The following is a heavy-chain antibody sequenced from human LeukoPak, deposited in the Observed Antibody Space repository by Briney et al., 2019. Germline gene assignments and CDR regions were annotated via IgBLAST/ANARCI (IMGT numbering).Heavy chain of an antibody. CDR2: ISSSSSYI. CDR1: GFTLSSYS. CDR3: ARDPSGWYFVDY. D-gene: IGHD6-19*01. Sequence: GGSLRLSCAASGFTLSSYSMNWVRQAPGKGLEWVSSISSSSSYIYYADSVKGRFTISRDNAKNSLYLQMNSLRAEDTAVYYCARDPSGWYFVDYWGQGTLVTVSS. J-gene: IGHJ4*02. V-gene: IGHV3-21*01.